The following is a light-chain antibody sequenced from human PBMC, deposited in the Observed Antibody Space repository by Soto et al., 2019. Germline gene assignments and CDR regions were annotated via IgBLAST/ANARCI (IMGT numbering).Light chain of an antibody. J-gene: IGLJ2*01. CDR3: SSFTISRNTVI. V-gene: IGLV2-14*02. Sequence: QSALTQPASVSGSPEQSITISCTGTSNDVGRYNLVSWYQQHPGKAPKVMIYEATKRPSGISNRFSGSKSGNTASLTISGLQAEDEADYYCSSFTISRNTVIFGGGTKVTVL. CDR1: SNDVGRYNL. CDR2: EAT.